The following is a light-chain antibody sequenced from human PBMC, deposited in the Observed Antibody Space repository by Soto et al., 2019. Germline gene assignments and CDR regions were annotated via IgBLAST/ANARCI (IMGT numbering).Light chain of an antibody. V-gene: IGKV3-11*01. CDR3: QQPSHCPPLT. J-gene: IGKJ5*01. Sequence: PGERATIACRASKSVSSYLAWYQQKPGQAPRLLIYDASNRATGIPAGSSGSGSGTDFTLTISSLEPEDCAVYYSQQPSHCPPLTFGQGSRLEIK. CDR2: DAS. CDR1: KSVSSY.